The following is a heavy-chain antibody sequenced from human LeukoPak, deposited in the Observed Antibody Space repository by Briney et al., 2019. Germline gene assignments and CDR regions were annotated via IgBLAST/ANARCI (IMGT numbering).Heavy chain of an antibody. J-gene: IGHJ4*02. CDR3: AKDLYYYGSGNYIDY. Sequence: GXRRLSCAASEFTXSSYSMNWVRQAPGKGLEWVSSISSSSSYIYYADSVKGRFTISRDNSKNTLYLQMNSLRAEDTAVYYCAKDLYYYGSGNYIDYWGQGTLVTVSS. D-gene: IGHD3-10*01. CDR2: ISSSSSYI. V-gene: IGHV3-21*04. CDR1: EFTXSSYS.